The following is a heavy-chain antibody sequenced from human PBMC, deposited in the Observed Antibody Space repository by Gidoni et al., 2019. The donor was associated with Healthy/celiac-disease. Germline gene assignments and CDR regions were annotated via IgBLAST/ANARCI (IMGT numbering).Heavy chain of an antibody. J-gene: IGHJ6*02. CDR1: GYTFTSYG. Sequence: QVQLVQYGAEVKKPGASVKVYCKASGYTFTSYGISWVRQAPGQGLEWMGWISAYNGNTNYAQKLQGRVTMTTDTSTSTAYMELRSLRSDYTAVYYCAREYSGYDPGGYYYYGMDVWGQGTTVTVS. V-gene: IGHV1-18*01. D-gene: IGHD5-12*01. CDR3: AREYSGYDPGGYYYYGMDV. CDR2: ISAYNGNT.